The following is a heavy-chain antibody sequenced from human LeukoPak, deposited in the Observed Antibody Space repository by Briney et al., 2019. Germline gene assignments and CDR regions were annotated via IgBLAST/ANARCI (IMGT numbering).Heavy chain of an antibody. CDR2: IYYSGST. J-gene: IGHJ6*02. D-gene: IGHD3-10*01. Sequence: PSETLSLTCTVSGGSISSYYWSWIRQPPGKGLEWIGYIYYSGSTDYNPSLKSRVTISVDTSKKQVSLTLNSVTAADTAVYYCARDPRTRSGGLDVWGQGTTVTVSS. CDR1: GGSISSYY. CDR3: ARDPRTRSGGLDV. V-gene: IGHV4-59*01.